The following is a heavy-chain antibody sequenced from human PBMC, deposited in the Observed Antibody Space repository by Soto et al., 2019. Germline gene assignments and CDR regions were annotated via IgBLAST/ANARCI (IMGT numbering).Heavy chain of an antibody. J-gene: IGHJ5*02. D-gene: IGHD3-10*01. Sequence: GGSLKISCKGFGYSFSSYWIGWVRQMPGKGLGWMGIIYPGDSDTRYSPSFQGQVTISADKSISTAYLQWSSLKASDTAMYYCARSSGGSGSYYWFDPWGQGTLVTVSS. CDR1: GYSFSSYW. CDR3: ARSSGGSGSYYWFDP. CDR2: IYPGDSDT. V-gene: IGHV5-51*01.